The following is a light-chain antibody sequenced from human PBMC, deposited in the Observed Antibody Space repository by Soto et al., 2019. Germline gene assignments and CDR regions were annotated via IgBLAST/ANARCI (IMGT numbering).Light chain of an antibody. CDR3: SSFAGSTVV. J-gene: IGLJ2*01. Sequence: QSALTQPPSASGSPGQSVTISCTGTSSDIGSYNHVSWYQQHPGKAPQLMIYEVTKRPSGVPDRSSVSKSGNTASLTVSGLHAEEEADYYLSSFAGSTVVFGGGTKLTVL. V-gene: IGLV2-8*01. CDR2: EVT. CDR1: SSDIGSYNH.